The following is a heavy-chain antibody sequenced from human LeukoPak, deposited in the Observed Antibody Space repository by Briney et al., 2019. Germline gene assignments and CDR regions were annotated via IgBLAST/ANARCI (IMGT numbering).Heavy chain of an antibody. CDR3: AKDSSSWPDAFDI. CDR2: ISSSGSYI. CDR1: GFTFSSYS. J-gene: IGHJ3*02. Sequence: GGSLRLSCAASGFTFSSYSMNWVRQAPGKGLEWVSSISSSGSYIYYADSVKGRFTISRDNAKNSLYLQMNSLRAEDTALYYCAKDSSSWPDAFDIWGQGTMVTVSS. V-gene: IGHV3-21*04. D-gene: IGHD6-13*01.